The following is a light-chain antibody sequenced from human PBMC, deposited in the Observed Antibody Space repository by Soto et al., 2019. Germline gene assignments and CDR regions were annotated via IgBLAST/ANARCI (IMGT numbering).Light chain of an antibody. V-gene: IGLV2-14*01. J-gene: IGLJ2*01. CDR3: SSYRISSPYVV. CDR1: SSDVGGYNY. CDR2: DVN. Sequence: QSALTQPASVSGSPGQSITISCTGTSSDVGGYNYVSWYQQHPGKAPKLMIYDVNNRPSGVSNRFSGSKSGNTASLTISGLQAEDEAYYYCSSYRISSPYVVFGGGTKLTVL.